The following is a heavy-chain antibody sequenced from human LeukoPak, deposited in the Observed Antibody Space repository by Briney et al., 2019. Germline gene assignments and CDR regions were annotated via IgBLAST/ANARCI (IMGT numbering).Heavy chain of an antibody. CDR2: ISSSSSYI. D-gene: IGHD3-3*01. Sequence: PGGSLRLSCAASGFTFSSYSMNWVRQAPGKGLEWVSSISSSSSYIYYADSVKGRFTISRDNAKNSLYLQMNSLRAEDTAVYYCARTEKRIYDFWSGYPNRFDPWGQGTLVTVSS. CDR1: GFTFSSYS. J-gene: IGHJ5*02. CDR3: ARTEKRIYDFWSGYPNRFDP. V-gene: IGHV3-21*01.